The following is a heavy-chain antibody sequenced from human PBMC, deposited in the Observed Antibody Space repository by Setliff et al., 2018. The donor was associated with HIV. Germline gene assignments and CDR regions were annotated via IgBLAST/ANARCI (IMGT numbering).Heavy chain of an antibody. J-gene: IGHJ4*02. CDR1: GYTFTSYG. V-gene: IGHV1-18*01. CDR2: ISGYSGNT. Sequence: ASVKVSCKASGYTFTSYGISWLRQAPGQGLEWMGWISGYSGNTNYAQKFQDRVTMTTDTPTSTVYMELRSLRSDDTAVYYCARVQWVVSSNVGLDYWGQGTQVTV. CDR3: ARVQWVVSSNVGLDY. D-gene: IGHD6-19*01.